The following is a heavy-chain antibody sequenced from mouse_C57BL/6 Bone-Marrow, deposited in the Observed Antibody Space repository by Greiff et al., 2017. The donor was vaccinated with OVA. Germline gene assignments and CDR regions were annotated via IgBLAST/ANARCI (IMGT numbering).Heavy chain of an antibody. D-gene: IGHD1-1*01. CDR3: ARSSFITTYWYFDV. Sequence: VKLQQPGAELVKPGASVKLSCKASGYTFTSYWMQWVKQRPGQGLEWIGEIDPSDSYTNYNQKFKGKATLTVDTSSSTAYMQLSSLTSEDSAVYYCARSSFITTYWYFDVWGTGTTVTVSS. CDR1: GYTFTSYW. V-gene: IGHV1-50*01. J-gene: IGHJ1*03. CDR2: IDPSDSYT.